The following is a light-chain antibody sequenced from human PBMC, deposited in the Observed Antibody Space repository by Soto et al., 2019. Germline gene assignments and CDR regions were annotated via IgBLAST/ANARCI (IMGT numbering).Light chain of an antibody. Sequence: QSVLTRRPSVSGAPGQRVTISCTGSSSNIGAGYDEHWYQQLPGTAPKLLIYGNSNRPTGVPDRFSGSKSGTSASLAITGLQAEDEADYYCQSYDSSLSVVFGAGTKLTVL. CDR2: GNS. CDR1: SSNIGAGYD. V-gene: IGLV1-40*01. J-gene: IGLJ2*01. CDR3: QSYDSSLSVV.